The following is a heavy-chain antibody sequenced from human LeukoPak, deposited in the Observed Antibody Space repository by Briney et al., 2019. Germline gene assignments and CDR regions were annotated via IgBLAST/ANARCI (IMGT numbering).Heavy chain of an antibody. CDR3: AKVDRGDYSSSPVPYYNYYMNV. D-gene: IGHD6-13*01. CDR2: ISSSSSLI. J-gene: IGHJ6*03. CDR1: GFTFSYYS. Sequence: GGSLRLSCTASGFTFSYYSMNWVRQAPGRGLEWVSCISSSSSLIFYSDSVRGRFTISRDNAKNLLYLHMNSLRVEDTAVYYCAKVDRGDYSSSPVPYYNYYMNVWGKGTTVTVSS. V-gene: IGHV3-21*01.